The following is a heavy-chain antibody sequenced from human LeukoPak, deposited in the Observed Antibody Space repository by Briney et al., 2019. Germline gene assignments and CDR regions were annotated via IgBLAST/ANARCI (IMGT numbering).Heavy chain of an antibody. V-gene: IGHV3-7*01. CDR1: GFTFSDYY. CDR3: ARVTMVRGVIAFDY. D-gene: IGHD3-10*01. Sequence: GGSLRLSCVASGFTFSDYYMSWVRQPPGKGLEWVANIKQDGSEKYYVDSVKGRFTISRDNAKNSLFLQMNSLRAEDTAVYYCARVTMVRGVIAFDYWGQGTLVTVSS. J-gene: IGHJ4*02. CDR2: IKQDGSEK.